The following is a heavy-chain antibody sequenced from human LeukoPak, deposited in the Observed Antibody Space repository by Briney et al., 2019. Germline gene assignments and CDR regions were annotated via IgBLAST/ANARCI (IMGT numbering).Heavy chain of an antibody. D-gene: IGHD3-22*01. CDR3: ARHDSSGYYPYYFDY. V-gene: IGHV4-59*08. CDR1: GSSISSYY. CDR2: IYYSGST. Sequence: SETLSLTCTVSGSSISSYYWSWIRQPPGKGLEWIGYIYYSGSTNYNSSLKSRVTISVDTSKNQFSLKLGSVTAADTAVYYCARHDSSGYYPYYFDYWGQGTLVTVSS. J-gene: IGHJ4*02.